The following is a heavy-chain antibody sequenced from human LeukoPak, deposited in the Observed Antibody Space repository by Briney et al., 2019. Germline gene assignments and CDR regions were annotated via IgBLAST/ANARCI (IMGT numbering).Heavy chain of an antibody. J-gene: IGHJ3*02. D-gene: IGHD1-26*01. V-gene: IGHV4-39*01. CDR2: IYYSGST. CDR3: TRHFSNSGSHPVFDI. CDR1: GASISSSNYY. Sequence: SETLSLTCAVSGASISSSNYYWGWIRQPPGKGLEWIGSIYYSGSTYYNPSLKSRVTISVDTSKNQFSLKLSSVTAADTAVYYCTRHFSNSGSHPVFDIWGQGTMVTVSS.